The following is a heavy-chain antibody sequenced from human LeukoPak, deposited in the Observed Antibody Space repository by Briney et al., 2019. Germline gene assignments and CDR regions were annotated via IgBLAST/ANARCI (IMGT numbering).Heavy chain of an antibody. CDR3: AREGAYSGSYYFDY. J-gene: IGHJ4*02. CDR2: ISSSSSTI. CDR1: GFTFSSYS. D-gene: IGHD1-26*01. Sequence: AGRSLRLSCAASGFTFSSYSMNWVRQAPGKGLEWVSYISSSSSTIYYADSVKGRFTISRDNAKNSLYLQMNSLRDEDTAVYYCAREGAYSGSYYFDYWGQGTLVTVSS. V-gene: IGHV3-48*02.